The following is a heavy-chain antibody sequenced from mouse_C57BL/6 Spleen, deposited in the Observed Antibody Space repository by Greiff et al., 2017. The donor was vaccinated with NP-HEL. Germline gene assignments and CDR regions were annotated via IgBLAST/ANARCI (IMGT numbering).Heavy chain of an antibody. CDR2: IDAEDGDT. J-gene: IGHJ3*01. CDR3: TTRLYGCVFAY. CDR1: GFNITDYY. Sequence: EVQLQQSGAELVRPGASVKLSCTASGFNITDYYMHWVKQRPEQGLEWIGRIDAEDGDTEDAPKFQGKATMTADTSSNTAYLQSSRLTSEDTAVYYCTTRLYGCVFAYWGQGTLVTVSA. D-gene: IGHD2-2*01. V-gene: IGHV14-1*01.